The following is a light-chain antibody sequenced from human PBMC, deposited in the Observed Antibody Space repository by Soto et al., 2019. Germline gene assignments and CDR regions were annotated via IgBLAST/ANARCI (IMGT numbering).Light chain of an antibody. CDR1: SSDIGGYNY. CDR2: GVT. J-gene: IGLJ2*01. Sequence: QSALTQPVSVSGSPGQSIAISCAGTSSDIGGYNYVSWYQQHPGNAPKLIIYGVTDRPSGVSDRFSGSKSGNTASLTISGLQPGDEADYYCSSFTSSTTVVFGGGTKLTVL. V-gene: IGLV2-14*03. CDR3: SSFTSSTTVV.